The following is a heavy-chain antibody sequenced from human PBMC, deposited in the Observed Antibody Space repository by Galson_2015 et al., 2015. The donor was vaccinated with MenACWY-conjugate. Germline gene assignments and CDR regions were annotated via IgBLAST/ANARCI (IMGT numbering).Heavy chain of an antibody. D-gene: IGHD3-3*01. CDR2: ISTSGSRT. V-gene: IGHV3-23*01. CDR1: GFTFSTFG. CDR3: AKASFGVTIGEVFAFDS. J-gene: IGHJ3*01. Sequence: SLRLSCAASGFTFSTFGMSWVRQAPGKGLEWVSAISTSGSRTYYADSVKGRFTISRDNFENTLYLRMNSLRAEDTAVYYCAKASFGVTIGEVFAFDSWGQGTMITVSS.